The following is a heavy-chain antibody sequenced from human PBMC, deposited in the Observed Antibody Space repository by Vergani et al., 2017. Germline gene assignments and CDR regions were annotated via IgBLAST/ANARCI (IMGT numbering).Heavy chain of an antibody. CDR2: INHSGST. D-gene: IGHD3-10*01. Sequence: QVQLQQWGAGLLKPSETLSLTCAVYGGSFSGYYWSWIRQPPGKGLEWIGEINHSGSTNYNPSLKSRVTISVDKSKNQFSLKLSSVTAADTAVYYCARGSRFGYDRGNWFDPWGQGTLVTVSS. V-gene: IGHV4-34*01. CDR1: GGSFSGYY. J-gene: IGHJ5*02. CDR3: ARGSRFGYDRGNWFDP.